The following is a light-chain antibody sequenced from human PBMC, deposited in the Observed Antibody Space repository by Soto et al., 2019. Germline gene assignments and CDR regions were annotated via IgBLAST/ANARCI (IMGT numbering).Light chain of an antibody. CDR1: SSDVGGYNY. CDR2: DVT. J-gene: IGLJ1*01. V-gene: IGLV2-11*01. CDR3: CTKAGSYPYV. Sequence: QSVLTQPRSVSGSPGQSVTISCTGTSSDVGGYNYVSWYQQHPGKAPKLTIYDVTERPSGVPDRFSGSKSGNTASLTISGLRAEKEANYYGCTKAGSYPYVSGTGTRV.